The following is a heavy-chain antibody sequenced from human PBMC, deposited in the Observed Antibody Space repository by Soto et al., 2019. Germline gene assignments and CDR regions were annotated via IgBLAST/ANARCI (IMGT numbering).Heavy chain of an antibody. V-gene: IGHV3-23*01. D-gene: IGHD6-13*01. CDR3: AKENGYSSSWFEFDY. Sequence: EVQLLESGGGLVQPGGSLRLSCAASGFTFSSYAMSWVRQAPGKGLEWVSAISGSGGSTCYADSVKGRFTISRDNSKNTLYLQMNSPRAEDTAVYYCAKENGYSSSWFEFDYWGQGTLVTVSS. J-gene: IGHJ4*02. CDR2: ISGSGGST. CDR1: GFTFSSYA.